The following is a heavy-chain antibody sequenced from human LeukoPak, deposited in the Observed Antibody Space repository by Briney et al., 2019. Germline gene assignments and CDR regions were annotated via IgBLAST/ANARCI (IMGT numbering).Heavy chain of an antibody. CDR1: GGSISSSSYY. CDR3: ARSDAHRDGYNNGDY. V-gene: IGHV4-39*07. J-gene: IGHJ4*02. Sequence: SETLSLTCTVSGGSISSSSYYWGWIRQPPGKGLEWIGSIYYSGSTYYNPSLKSRVTISVDTSKNQFSLKLSSVTAADTAVYYCARSDAHRDGYNNGDYWGQGTLVTVSS. D-gene: IGHD5-24*01. CDR2: IYYSGST.